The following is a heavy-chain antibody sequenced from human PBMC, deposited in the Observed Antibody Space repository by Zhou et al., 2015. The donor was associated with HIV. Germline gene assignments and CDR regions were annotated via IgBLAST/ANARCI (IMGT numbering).Heavy chain of an antibody. V-gene: IGHV3-48*01. CDR2: ISSSASGGTI. Sequence: EEQLVESGGGLVQRGGSLGLSCAASGFSFRTYSMNWVRQAPGKGLEWISYISSSASGGTIYYADSVKGRFTISRDIAKNSLYLQMNSLRAEDTAVYYCARVRVRSGDKYNYYMDVWGIGTTVTVSS. J-gene: IGHJ6*03. CDR3: ARVRVRSGDKYNYYMDV. CDR1: GFSFRTYS. D-gene: IGHD3-10*01.